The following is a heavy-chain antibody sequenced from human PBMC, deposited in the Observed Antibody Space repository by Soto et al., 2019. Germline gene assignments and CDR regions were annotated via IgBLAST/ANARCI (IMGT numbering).Heavy chain of an antibody. CDR1: GGTFSSYP. D-gene: IGHD2-2*01. V-gene: IGHV1-69*01. Sequence: QVQLVQSGAEVKKPGSSVKVSCQASGGTFSSYPISWVRQAPGQGLEWMGGIIPICDTTNYAQKFQGRVTITADESTSTAYMELSSLRSEDTAVYYCARSQGSSTSLEIYYYYYYGMDVWGQGTTVTVSS. J-gene: IGHJ6*02. CDR2: IIPICDTT. CDR3: ARSQGSSTSLEIYYYYYYGMDV.